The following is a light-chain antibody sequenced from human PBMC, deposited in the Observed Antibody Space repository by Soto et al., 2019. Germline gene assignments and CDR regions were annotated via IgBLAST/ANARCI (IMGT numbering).Light chain of an antibody. CDR3: QQYSERWT. J-gene: IGKJ1*01. V-gene: IGKV3-15*01. CDR1: QSVYSN. CDR2: GAS. Sequence: VVMTQSPATLSVSPGERATLSCRARQSVYSNLAWYQQKPGQAPRLLISGASTRATGIPARFSGSGSGTEFTLTISSLQSEDFAVYFCQQYSERWTFGQGTKVEIK.